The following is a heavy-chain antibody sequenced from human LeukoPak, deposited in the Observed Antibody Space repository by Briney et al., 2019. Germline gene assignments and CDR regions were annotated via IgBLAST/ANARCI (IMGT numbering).Heavy chain of an antibody. CDR3: ARDSHPTSDIVATMGGRRYYYYGMDV. D-gene: IGHD5-12*01. CDR2: IRYDGSNK. J-gene: IGHJ6*02. V-gene: IGHV3-30*02. Sequence: GGSLRLSCAASGFTFSSYGMHWVRQAPGKGLEWVAFIRYDGSNKYYADSVKGRFTISRDNSKNTLYLQMNSLRAEDTAVYYCARDSHPTSDIVATMGGRRYYYYGMDVWGQGTTVTVSS. CDR1: GFTFSSYG.